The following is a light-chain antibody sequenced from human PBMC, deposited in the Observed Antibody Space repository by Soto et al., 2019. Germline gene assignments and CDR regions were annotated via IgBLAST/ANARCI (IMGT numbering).Light chain of an antibody. J-gene: IGLJ2*01. V-gene: IGLV1-44*01. CDR2: SSN. CDR1: SSNIGSNT. Sequence: QSVLTLPPSASGTPGQRVTISCSGSSSNIGSNTVNWYQQLPGTAPKLLLYSSNQRPSGVPDRFSGSQSGTSASMASSGLQSEDEADYFYAAWYDSLNFVLFGGGTKLTVL. CDR3: AAWYDSLNFVL.